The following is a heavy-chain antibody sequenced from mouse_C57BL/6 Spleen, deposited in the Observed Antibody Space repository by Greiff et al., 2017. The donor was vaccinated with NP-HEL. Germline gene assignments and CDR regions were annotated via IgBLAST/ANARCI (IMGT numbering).Heavy chain of an antibody. V-gene: IGHV1-15*01. CDR2: IDPETGGT. J-gene: IGHJ2*01. CDR3: TRLVSYGSRGGY. D-gene: IGHD1-1*01. Sequence: QVQLQQSGAELVRPGASVTLSCKASGYTFTDYEMHWVKQTPVHGLEWIGAIDPETGGTAYNQKFKGKAILTADKSSSTAYMELRSLTSEDSAVYYCTRLVSYGSRGGYWGQGTTLTVSS. CDR1: GYTFTDYE.